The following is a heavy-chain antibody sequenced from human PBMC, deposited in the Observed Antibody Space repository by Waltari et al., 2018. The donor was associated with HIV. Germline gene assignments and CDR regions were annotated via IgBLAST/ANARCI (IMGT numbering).Heavy chain of an antibody. CDR1: GFTFSSYA. D-gene: IGHD4-17*01. CDR3: AKDRGPHYGDYLDY. V-gene: IGHV3-23*01. CDR2: ISGSGGST. Sequence: EVQLLESGGGLVQPGGSLRLSCAASGFTFSSYAMSWVRPAPGKGLEWVSAISGSGGSTDCADSVKGRFTIARDNAKNTLYLQMNSLRAEDTAVYDCAKDRGPHYGDYLDYWGQGTLVTVSS. J-gene: IGHJ4*02.